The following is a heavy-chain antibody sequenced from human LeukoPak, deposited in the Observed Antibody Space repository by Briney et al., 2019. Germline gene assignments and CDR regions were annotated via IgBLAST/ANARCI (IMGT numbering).Heavy chain of an antibody. CDR2: IDSGSNNI. CDR3: ARVPGIRWQSSALDY. Sequence: GGSLRLSCAASGFTFSTYSMNWVRQAPGKGLEWVSDIDSGSNNIHYADSVKGRFTISRDDAKNSLYLQMDSLRAEDTAVYYCARVPGIRWQSSALDYWGQGTLVTVSS. J-gene: IGHJ4*02. D-gene: IGHD4-23*01. CDR1: GFTFSTYS. V-gene: IGHV3-48*01.